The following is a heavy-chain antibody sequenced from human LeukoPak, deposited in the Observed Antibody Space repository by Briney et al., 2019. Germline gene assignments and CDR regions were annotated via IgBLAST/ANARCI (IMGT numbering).Heavy chain of an antibody. J-gene: IGHJ5*02. CDR1: GGSISSYY. CDR3: ARQLVDYGDYGWFDP. CDR2: IYYSGST. Sequence: PSETLSLTCTVSGGSISSYYWGWIRQPPGKGLEWIGSIYYSGSTYYNASLKSRVTISVDTSKNQFSLKLSSVTAADTAVYYCARQLVDYGDYGWFDPWGQGTLVTVSS. V-gene: IGHV4-39*07. D-gene: IGHD4-17*01.